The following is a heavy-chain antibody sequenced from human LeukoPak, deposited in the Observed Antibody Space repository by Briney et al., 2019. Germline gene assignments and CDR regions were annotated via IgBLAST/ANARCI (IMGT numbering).Heavy chain of an antibody. D-gene: IGHD3-10*02. V-gene: IGHV4-38-2*02. CDR3: ARSSGITMFSY. CDR1: GYSISSGYY. J-gene: IGHJ4*02. Sequence: SGTLSLTCTVSGYSISSGYYWGWIRQPPGKGLEWIGSIYHSGSTYYNPSLKSRVTISVDKSKNQFSLKLSSVTAADTAVYYCARSSGITMFSYWGQGTLVTVSS. CDR2: IYHSGST.